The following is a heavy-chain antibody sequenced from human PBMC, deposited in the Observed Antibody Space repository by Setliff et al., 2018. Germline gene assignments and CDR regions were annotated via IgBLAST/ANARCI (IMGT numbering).Heavy chain of an antibody. Sequence: SSETLSLTCAAYGGTFSDYHWTWIRQSPEKGLEWIGEINHRGSTNYNPSLKSRVTISIDTSKDQFSLKLISMTAADTAVYYCARVYSGYDPNHYFDYWGQGTLVTVSS. CDR3: ARVYSGYDPNHYFDY. CDR1: GGTFSDYH. J-gene: IGHJ4*02. V-gene: IGHV4-34*01. CDR2: INHRGST. D-gene: IGHD5-12*01.